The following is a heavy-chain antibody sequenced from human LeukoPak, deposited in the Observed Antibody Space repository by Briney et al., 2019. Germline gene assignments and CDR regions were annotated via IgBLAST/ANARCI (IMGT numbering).Heavy chain of an antibody. Sequence: SETLSLTCTVSGGSITSSTYNWGWIRQPPGKGLEWIGSIYHSGSTFYNPSPKSRVTISINTSKNQFSLKLSSVTAADTAVYYCASQPYYDSSGYYFYWGQGTLVTVSS. CDR1: GGSITSSTYN. V-gene: IGHV4-39*01. CDR2: IYHSGST. D-gene: IGHD3-22*01. CDR3: ASQPYYDSSGYYFY. J-gene: IGHJ4*02.